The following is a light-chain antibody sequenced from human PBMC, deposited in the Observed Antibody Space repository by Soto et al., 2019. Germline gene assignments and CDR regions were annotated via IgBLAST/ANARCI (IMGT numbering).Light chain of an antibody. CDR1: TGVVTTTHY. J-gene: IGLJ2*01. Sequence: QTVMTQEPSLTVSPGGTVTLTCASSTGVVTTTHYPYWFQQRPGQVPTALIFDTNIRHPWTPARFSGSLLGGRGALTLSGARPEDEADYYCLLSYSGKVVFGGGTKLTVL. CDR3: LLSYSGKVV. V-gene: IGLV7-46*01. CDR2: DTN.